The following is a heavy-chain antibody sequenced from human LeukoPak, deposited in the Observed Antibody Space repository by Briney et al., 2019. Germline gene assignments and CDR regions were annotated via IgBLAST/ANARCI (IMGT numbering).Heavy chain of an antibody. D-gene: IGHD3-10*01. V-gene: IGHV4-39*07. J-gene: IGHJ6*03. Sequence: SETLSLTCTVSGGSISSGSYYWGWIRQPPGKGLEWIGSIYYSGSTYYNPSLKSRVTISVDTSKNQFSLKLSSVTAADTAVYYCARVSGVLLWFGELAQPYYMDVWGKGTTVTVSS. CDR2: IYYSGST. CDR3: ARVSGVLLWFGELAQPYYMDV. CDR1: GGSISSGSYY.